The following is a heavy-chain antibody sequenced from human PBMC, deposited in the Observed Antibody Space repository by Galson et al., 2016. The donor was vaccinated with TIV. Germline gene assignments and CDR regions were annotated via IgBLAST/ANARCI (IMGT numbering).Heavy chain of an antibody. CDR1: GYTFISYY. Sequence: SVKVSCKAAGYTFISYYMHWVRQAPGQGLEWVGVIDPSTGGTTYAQKLQGRVTLTRDTSTNTVYMDLSSLRSDDTAVFYCAVWSNIYYFALWGQGTLITVSS. V-gene: IGHV1-46*01. CDR2: IDPSTGGT. D-gene: IGHD2-21*01. CDR3: AVWSNIYYFAL. J-gene: IGHJ4*02.